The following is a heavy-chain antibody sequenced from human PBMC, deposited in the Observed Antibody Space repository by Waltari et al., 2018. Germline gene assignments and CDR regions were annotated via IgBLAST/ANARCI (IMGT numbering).Heavy chain of an antibody. CDR3: ARAPGDWRYQNY. Sequence: QLVESGGGLIQPGGSLRLYCAASGFTLSNYWLHWVRQAPGKGLVWVSHINSDGSSTTYADSVKGRFTISRDNAKNTVYLQMNNLRADDTGVYYCARAPGDWRYQNYWGLGTLVTVSS. CDR1: GFTLSNYW. J-gene: IGHJ4*02. V-gene: IGHV3-74*01. CDR2: INSDGSST. D-gene: IGHD1-1*01.